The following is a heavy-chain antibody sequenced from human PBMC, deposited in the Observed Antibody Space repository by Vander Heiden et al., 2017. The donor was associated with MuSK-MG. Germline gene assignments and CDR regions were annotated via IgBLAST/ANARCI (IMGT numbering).Heavy chain of an antibody. CDR2: RYDSGST. Sequence: QLQLQASGPGLVKPSETLSLTCSVSDGSISTSAYYWGWVRQPPGKGLEWIGSRYDSGSTYYNPSLKSGVTISVDTSKNQFSLKLSSVTAADTAVYYCARQRRYCSSTSCPSWFDPWGQGTLVTVSS. CDR1: DGSISTSAYY. D-gene: IGHD2-2*01. V-gene: IGHV4-39*01. J-gene: IGHJ5*02. CDR3: ARQRRYCSSTSCPSWFDP.